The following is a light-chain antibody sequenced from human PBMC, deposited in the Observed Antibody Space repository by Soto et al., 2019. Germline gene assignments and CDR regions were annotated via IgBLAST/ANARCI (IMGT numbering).Light chain of an antibody. J-gene: IGKJ5*01. CDR2: AES. CDR1: QSISSY. CDR3: KQTYSTPLT. Sequence: DIHMSQSPPSLSASVGGTVTTSSPATQSISSYLNWYQQKPGKDTKILIYAESTLQSGVKSRFSGSGSGTDFTLTIGSMEPEDFASYYCKQTYSTPLTFGQGTRVEIK. V-gene: IGKV1-39*01.